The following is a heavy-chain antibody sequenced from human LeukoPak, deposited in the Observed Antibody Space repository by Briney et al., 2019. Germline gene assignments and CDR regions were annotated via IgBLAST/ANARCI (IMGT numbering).Heavy chain of an antibody. CDR3: ARQDDYSFDY. Sequence: SGRSLRLSCAASGFTFSTLTMHWVRQAPGKGLEWVAVISYDGSNKNYADSVKGRFTISRDNSKNTLYLQMNSLRGEDTALYYCARQDDYSFDYWGQGTLVPVSS. J-gene: IGHJ4*02. V-gene: IGHV3-30*04. CDR1: GFTFSTLT. D-gene: IGHD4-11*01. CDR2: ISYDGSNK.